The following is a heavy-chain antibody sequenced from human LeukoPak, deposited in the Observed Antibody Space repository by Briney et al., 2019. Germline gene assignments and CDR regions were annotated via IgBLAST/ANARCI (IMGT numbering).Heavy chain of an antibody. Sequence: SQTLSLTCTVSGDSISSGRYYWSWIRQPAGKGLEWIGRVSASGSTNYSPSLNRRVTISVVTAKNQFSLKLSSVTAADTAVYYCARDPLGRSTTNCYFSWGQGTLVTVSS. V-gene: IGHV4-61*02. CDR1: GDSISSGRYY. D-gene: IGHD2-2*01. CDR3: ARDPLGRSTTNCYFS. J-gene: IGHJ5*02. CDR2: VSASGST.